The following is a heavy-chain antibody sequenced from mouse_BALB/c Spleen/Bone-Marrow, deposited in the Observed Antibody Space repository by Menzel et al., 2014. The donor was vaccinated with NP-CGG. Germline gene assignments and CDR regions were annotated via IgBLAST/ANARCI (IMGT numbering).Heavy chain of an antibody. CDR3: ARSYRYDGVYYAMDY. J-gene: IGHJ4*01. CDR1: GFPLSTSGMG. D-gene: IGHD2-14*01. V-gene: IGHV8-12*01. Sequence: QVTLKVCGPGILQPSQTLSLTCSFSGFPLSTSGMGVSWIRQPSGKGLEWLAHIYWDDDKRYNPSLKSRLTISKDTSRNQVFLKITSVDTADTATYYCARSYRYDGVYYAMDYWGQGTSVTVSS. CDR2: IYWDDDK.